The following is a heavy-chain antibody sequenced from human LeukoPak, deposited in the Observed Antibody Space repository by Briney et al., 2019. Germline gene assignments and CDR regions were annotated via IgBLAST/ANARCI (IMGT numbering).Heavy chain of an antibody. CDR1: GFISNNDW. J-gene: IGHJ4*02. V-gene: IGHV3-7*04. CDR3: AWGSGWVFVS. CDR2: IKLDGSEE. Sequence: GGSLRLSCAASGFISNNDWMSWFRQAPGKGLEWVANIKLDGSEEYYVDSVKGRFTISRDNAKNSLYLQMNSLRAEDTAVYYCAWGSGWVFVSWGQGTLVTVSS. D-gene: IGHD6-19*01.